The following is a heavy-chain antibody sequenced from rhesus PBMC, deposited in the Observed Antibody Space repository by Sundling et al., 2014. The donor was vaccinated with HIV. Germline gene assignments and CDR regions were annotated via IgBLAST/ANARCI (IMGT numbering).Heavy chain of an antibody. CDR3: AKVLRGIWTGYAEYFDF. CDR2: VYGSSGVT. Sequence: QVQLQESGPGLVKPSETLSLTCAVSGGFVTNDYYWNWIRHRPGKGLEWIGNVYGSSGVTYYNPSLKSRVTISTDTSKNQFSLKLSSVTAADTAVYYCAKVLRGIWTGYAEYFDFWGQGALVTVSS. CDR1: GGFVTNDYY. J-gene: IGHJ1*01. D-gene: IGHD3-3*01. V-gene: IGHV4-106*01.